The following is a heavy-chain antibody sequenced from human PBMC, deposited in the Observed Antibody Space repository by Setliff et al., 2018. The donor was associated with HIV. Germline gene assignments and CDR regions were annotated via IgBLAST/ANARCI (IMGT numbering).Heavy chain of an antibody. D-gene: IGHD3-22*01. J-gene: IGHJ3*02. CDR2: IHYSGST. CDR3: ARRGDSSSYLYAFEI. CDR1: GGSINSGGYY. V-gene: IGHV4-31*11. Sequence: PSETLSLTCAVSGGSINSGGYYWTWIRQHPGMGLGWIGYIHYSGSTYYNPSLKSRVTISVDTSKNQFSLKLSSVTAADTAVYYCARRGDSSSYLYAFEIWGQGTMVTVSS.